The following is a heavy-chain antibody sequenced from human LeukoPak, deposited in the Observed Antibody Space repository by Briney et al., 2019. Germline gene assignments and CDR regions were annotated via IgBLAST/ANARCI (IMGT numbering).Heavy chain of an antibody. D-gene: IGHD2-2*01. Sequence: GASVKVSCKASGYTFIDYFLHWVRQAPGQGLEWMGYIHPKSGDTKYAQKFQDRVTLTRDTSISTAYVDLASLTSDDTAVYYCATDRPHQRLIPWGQGTLVTVSS. CDR2: IHPKSGDT. CDR3: ATDRPHQRLIP. CDR1: GYTFIDYF. J-gene: IGHJ5*02. V-gene: IGHV1-2*02.